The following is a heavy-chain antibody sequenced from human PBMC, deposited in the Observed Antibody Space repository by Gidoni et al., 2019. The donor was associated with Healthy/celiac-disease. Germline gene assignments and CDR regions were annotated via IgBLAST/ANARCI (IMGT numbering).Heavy chain of an antibody. CDR2: ISYDGSNK. Sequence: QVQLVESGGGVVQPGRSLRLSCAASGFTFSSYGMHWVRQAPGKGLEWVAVISYDGSNKYYADSVKGRFTISRDNSKNTLYLQMNSLRAEDTAVYYCAKDQATWKLAGYYGMDVWGQGTTVTVSS. J-gene: IGHJ6*02. D-gene: IGHD1-26*01. CDR1: GFTFSSYG. V-gene: IGHV3-30*18. CDR3: AKDQATWKLAGYYGMDV.